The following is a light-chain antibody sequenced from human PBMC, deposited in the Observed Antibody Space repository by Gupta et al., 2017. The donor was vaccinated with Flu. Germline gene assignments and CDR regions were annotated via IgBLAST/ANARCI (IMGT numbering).Light chain of an antibody. V-gene: IGKV3-11*01. CDR2: DAS. Sequence: STGTLSLSPGERATLSCRASQSVSSYLAWYQQKPGQAPRLLIYDASNRATGIPARFSGSGSGTDFTLTISSLEPEDFAVYYCQQRSNWPPTTFGQGTRLEIK. CDR1: QSVSSY. J-gene: IGKJ5*01. CDR3: QQRSNWPPTT.